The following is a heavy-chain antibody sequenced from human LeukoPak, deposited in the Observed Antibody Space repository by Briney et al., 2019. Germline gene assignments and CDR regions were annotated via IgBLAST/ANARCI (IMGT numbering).Heavy chain of an antibody. J-gene: IGHJ3*02. D-gene: IGHD3-22*01. CDR2: ISSSGSTI. V-gene: IGHV3-48*03. Sequence: PGGSLRLSCAASGFTFSSYEMNWVRQAPGKGLEWVSYISSSGSTIYYAYSVKGRFTISRDNAKNSLYLRMSSLRAEDTAAYYCARDVVGYYDSSGYYLSAFDIWGQGTMVTVSS. CDR1: GFTFSSYE. CDR3: ARDVVGYYDSSGYYLSAFDI.